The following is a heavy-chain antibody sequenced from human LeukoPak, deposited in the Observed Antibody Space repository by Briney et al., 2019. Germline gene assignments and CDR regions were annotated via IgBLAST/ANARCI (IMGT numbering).Heavy chain of an antibody. V-gene: IGHV4-59*08. D-gene: IGHD6-13*01. J-gene: IGHJ3*02. CDR2: ISCSGST. CDR3: ARLDSSSWYDAFDI. Sequence: SETLSLTCTVSGDSMSRYYWSWIRQPPGKGLEWIGYISCSGSTNYNPSLKSRVTISVDTSKNHFSLKLSSVTAADTAVYYCARLDSSSWYDAFDIWGQGTMATVSS. CDR1: GDSMSRYY.